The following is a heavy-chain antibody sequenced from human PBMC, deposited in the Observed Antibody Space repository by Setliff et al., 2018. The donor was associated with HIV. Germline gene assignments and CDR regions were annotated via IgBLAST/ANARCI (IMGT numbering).Heavy chain of an antibody. CDR1: GYTLTGYY. CDR3: AREGISGSYFDY. V-gene: IGHV1-2*06. CDR2: INPTSGDT. J-gene: IGHJ4*02. Sequence: AASVKVSCKASGYTLTGYYMNWVRQSPGQGLEWMGRINPTSGDTNYAQKFQGRVTMTRDTAISTAYMELSRLKSDDAAVYYWAREGISGSYFDYWGKGTLVTVSS. D-gene: IGHD1-26*01.